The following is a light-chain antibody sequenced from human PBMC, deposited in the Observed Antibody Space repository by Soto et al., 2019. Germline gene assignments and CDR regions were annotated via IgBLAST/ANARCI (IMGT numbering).Light chain of an antibody. J-gene: IGKJ3*01. Sequence: EIVMTQSPATLSVSPGERATLSCRASRSVSSNLAWYQQKPGQAPRLLIYGASTRATGIPARFSGSGSGTDFTLTISSLQSEDFAVYYCQQYNNWPPVTFGPGTKVDIK. CDR1: RSVSSN. CDR2: GAS. V-gene: IGKV3-15*01. CDR3: QQYNNWPPVT.